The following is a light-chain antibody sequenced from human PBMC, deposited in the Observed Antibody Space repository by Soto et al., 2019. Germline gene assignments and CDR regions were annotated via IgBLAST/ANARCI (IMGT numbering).Light chain of an antibody. V-gene: IGKV4-1*01. Sequence: DFVMTQSPDSLAVSLGERATINCKSSQSVLSSSNNKNYLAWHQQKPGQPPKLLIYWASTRESGVPDRFSGSGSGTDFTLTISSLQAEDVEIYYCKKYHSTPVTFGQGTRLEIK. CDR1: QSVLSSSNNKNY. CDR3: KKYHSTPVT. CDR2: WAS. J-gene: IGKJ5*01.